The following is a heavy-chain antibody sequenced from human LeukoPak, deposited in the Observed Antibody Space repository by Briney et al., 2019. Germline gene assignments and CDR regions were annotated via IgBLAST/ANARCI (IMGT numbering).Heavy chain of an antibody. CDR3: AKDIVVVVAATEDY. D-gene: IGHD2-15*01. CDR1: GFTFSSYA. J-gene: IGHJ4*02. CDR2: ISGSGGST. V-gene: IGHV3-23*01. Sequence: PGGSLTLSCAASGFTFSSYAMSWVRQAPGKGLEWVSAISGSGGSTYYADSVKGLFTISRDNSKNTLYLQMNSLRAEDTAVYYCAKDIVVVVAATEDYWGQGTLVTVSS.